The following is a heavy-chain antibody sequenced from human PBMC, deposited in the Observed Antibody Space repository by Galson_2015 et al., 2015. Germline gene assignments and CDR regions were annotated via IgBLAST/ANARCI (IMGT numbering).Heavy chain of an antibody. V-gene: IGHV3-9*01. CDR3: AKEKEPHYHDNSGCDN. Sequence: SLRLSCAASGFIFDDYDMYWVRQAPGKGLEWVSGITWNRGNIVNADSVKGRFTISRDNDRNSLYLQMNSVKTEDTALYYCAKEKEPHYHDNSGCDNWGQGTLVIVSS. D-gene: IGHD3-22*01. J-gene: IGHJ4*02. CDR2: ITWNRGNI. CDR1: GFIFDDYD.